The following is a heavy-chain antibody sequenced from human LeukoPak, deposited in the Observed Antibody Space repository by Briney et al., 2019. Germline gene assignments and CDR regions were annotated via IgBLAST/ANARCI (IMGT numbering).Heavy chain of an antibody. CDR3: ATSPTVTTYYFDY. CDR2: FSYHGNT. Sequence: SETLSLTCAVSGGSISSSNYFWGWIRQPPEKGLEWIGSFSYHGNTYYNPSLKSRVTISVDTSKNQFSLKLSSVTAADTAVYYCATSPTVTTYYFDYWGQGTLVTVSS. D-gene: IGHD4-17*01. J-gene: IGHJ4*02. CDR1: GGSISSSNYF. V-gene: IGHV4-39*01.